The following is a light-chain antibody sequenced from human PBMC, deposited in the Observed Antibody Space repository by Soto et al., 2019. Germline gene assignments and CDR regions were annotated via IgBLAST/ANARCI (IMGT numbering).Light chain of an antibody. CDR2: GAS. CDR1: QSLRSN. Sequence: EVVMTQSPDTLSVSPGERVTLSCRASQSLRSNLAWYQQKPGQAPRLLIYGASTRSTGIPARFSGSGSGTEFNLTISSLQSEDFAVYYCQQYNNFWTFGQGTKVEIK. J-gene: IGKJ1*01. CDR3: QQYNNFWT. V-gene: IGKV3-15*01.